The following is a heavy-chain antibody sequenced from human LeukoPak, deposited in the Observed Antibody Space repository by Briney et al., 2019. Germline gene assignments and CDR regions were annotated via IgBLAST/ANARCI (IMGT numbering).Heavy chain of an antibody. CDR2: IKHDASEK. V-gene: IGHV3-7*04. D-gene: IGHD3-10*01. Sequence: PGGSLRLSCAGSGFTFSRSWMSWVRQAPGKGLEWVANIKHDASEKNYVDSVKGRFPISRDNAKNSLFLQMNSLRAEDTAVYYCAREEGSWGQGTLVTVSS. J-gene: IGHJ4*02. CDR1: GFTFSRSW. CDR3: AREEGS.